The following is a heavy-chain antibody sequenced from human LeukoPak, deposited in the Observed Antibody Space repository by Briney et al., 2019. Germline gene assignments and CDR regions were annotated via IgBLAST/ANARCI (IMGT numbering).Heavy chain of an antibody. D-gene: IGHD5-12*01. Sequence: PSETLSLTCTVSGGSISSYYWSWIRQPAGKGLEWIGRIYSSGTTNYNPSLKSRVTMSVDTSKNQFSLKVTSVTAADTAVYYCARDVIVATGVGSIDYWGQGTLVTVSS. CDR3: ARDVIVATGVGSIDY. J-gene: IGHJ4*02. CDR1: GGSISSYY. CDR2: IYSSGTT. V-gene: IGHV4-4*07.